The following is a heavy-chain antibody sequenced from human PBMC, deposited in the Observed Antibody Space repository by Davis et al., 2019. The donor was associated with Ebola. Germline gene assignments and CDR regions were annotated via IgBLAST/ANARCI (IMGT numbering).Heavy chain of an antibody. CDR1: GFTFSSYG. CDR2: ISFSGGST. J-gene: IGHJ6*04. CDR3: AREHPYSSYGMDV. Sequence: GESLKISCAASGFTFSSYGMSWVRQAPGKGLKWVSAISFSGGSTYYSDSVKGRFTISRDNSKNTLYLQMNSLRAEDTAVYYCAREHPYSSYGMDVWGKGTTVTVSS. D-gene: IGHD6-13*01. V-gene: IGHV3-23*01.